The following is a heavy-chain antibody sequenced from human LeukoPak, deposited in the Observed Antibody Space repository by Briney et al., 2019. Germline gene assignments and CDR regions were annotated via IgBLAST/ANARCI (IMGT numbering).Heavy chain of an antibody. D-gene: IGHD6-19*01. V-gene: IGHV4-59*01. J-gene: IGHJ4*02. CDR3: ARVAVAAREYFDY. CDR1: GFTFSNAW. CDR2: IYYSGST. Sequence: GSLRLSCAASGFTFSNAWMSWVRQAPGKGLEWIGYIYYSGSTNYNPSLKSRVTISVDTSKNQFSLKLSSVTAADTAVYYCARVAVAAREYFDYWGQGTLVTVSS.